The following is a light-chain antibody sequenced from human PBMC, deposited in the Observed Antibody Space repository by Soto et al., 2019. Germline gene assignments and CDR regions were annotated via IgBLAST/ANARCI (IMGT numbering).Light chain of an antibody. V-gene: IGKV3-20*01. CDR2: GAS. CDR3: QQYGSSPLT. J-gene: IGKJ4*01. Sequence: EIVLTQSPGTLSLSPGEGATLSCRASQSVSRRFLAWYQQKPGQAPRLLIYGASNRAIGIPDRFSGSGSGTDFTLTISRLEAEDSAVYYCQQYGSSPLTFGGGTKVDI. CDR1: QSVSRRF.